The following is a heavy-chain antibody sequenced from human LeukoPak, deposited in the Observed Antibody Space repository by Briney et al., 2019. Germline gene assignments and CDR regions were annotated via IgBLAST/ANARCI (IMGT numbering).Heavy chain of an antibody. CDR3: ARANYCTDTTCYAYYFDY. V-gene: IGHV3-53*01. D-gene: IGHD2-2*01. J-gene: IGHJ4*02. CDR1: GFNVISRY. CDR2: INTANDT. Sequence: QTGGSLRLSCAVSGFNVISRYMSWVRQAPGKGLEWVSVINTANDTFYTDSVKGRFTVSRDNSKNTFYLQMNSLRADDTAIYCCARANYCTDTTCYAYYFDYWGQGTLVTVSS.